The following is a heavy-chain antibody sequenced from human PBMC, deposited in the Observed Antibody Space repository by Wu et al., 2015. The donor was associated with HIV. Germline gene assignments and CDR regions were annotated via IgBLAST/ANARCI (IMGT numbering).Heavy chain of an antibody. CDR1: GYTFTGYY. V-gene: IGHV1-2*02. Sequence: QVLLVQSGAEVKKPGASVKVSCKASGYTFTGYYMHWVRQAPGQGLEWMGWINPNSGGTNYAQKFQGRVTMTRDTSISTAYMELSRLRSDDTAVYYCARDRRFMDTAMGLLNYWGQGTLVTVSS. J-gene: IGHJ4*02. CDR3: ARDRRFMDTAMGLLNY. D-gene: IGHD5-18*01. CDR2: INPNSGGT.